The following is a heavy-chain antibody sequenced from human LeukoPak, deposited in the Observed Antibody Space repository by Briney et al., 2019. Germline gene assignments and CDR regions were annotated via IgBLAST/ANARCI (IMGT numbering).Heavy chain of an antibody. D-gene: IGHD1-7*01. J-gene: IGHJ5*02. Sequence: ASVKVSCKASGSTFTDYYMHWVRQAPGQGLEWMGWINPNSGGTNFAQKFQGRVTMTRDTSISTAYMELNRLRSDDTAVYYCARSRLKTGTTPRNWFDPWGQGTLVTVSS. CDR3: ARSRLKTGTTPRNWFDP. CDR2: INPNSGGT. CDR1: GSTFTDYY. V-gene: IGHV1-2*02.